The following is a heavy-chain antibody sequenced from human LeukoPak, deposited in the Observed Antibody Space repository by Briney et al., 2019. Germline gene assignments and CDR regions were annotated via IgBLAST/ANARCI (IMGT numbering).Heavy chain of an antibody. J-gene: IGHJ4*02. Sequence: SETLSLTCTVSGGSISSYYWSWIRQPPGKGLEWIGYIYYSGSTNYNPSLKSRVTISVDTSKNQFSLKLSSVTAADTAVYYCARAYSSGWYTTSLDYWGQGTLVTVSS. D-gene: IGHD6-19*01. CDR2: IYYSGST. CDR3: ARAYSSGWYTTSLDY. V-gene: IGHV4-59*01. CDR1: GGSISSYY.